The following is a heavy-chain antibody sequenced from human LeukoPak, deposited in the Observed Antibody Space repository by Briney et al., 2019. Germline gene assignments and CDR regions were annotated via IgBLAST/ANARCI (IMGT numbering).Heavy chain of an antibody. D-gene: IGHD3-10*01. Sequence: ASVKVSCKASGYTFSSYGISWVRQAPGQGLEWMGWISTYNDNAIYAQKLQGRVAMTRDTSTSTAYMELRSLRSDDTAVYYCAREGYYGSGSIDAFDVWGQGTMVTVSS. CDR1: GYTFSSYG. CDR3: AREGYYGSGSIDAFDV. J-gene: IGHJ3*01. CDR2: ISTYNDNA. V-gene: IGHV1-18*01.